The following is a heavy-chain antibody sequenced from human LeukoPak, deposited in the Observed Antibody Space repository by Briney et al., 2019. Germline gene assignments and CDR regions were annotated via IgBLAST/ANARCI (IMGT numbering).Heavy chain of an antibody. CDR3: AKRGVVIRVILVGFHKEAYYFDS. CDR1: GITLSNYG. D-gene: IGHD3-22*01. V-gene: IGHV3-23*01. CDR2: ISGSGGGT. J-gene: IGHJ4*02. Sequence: GGSLRLSCAVSGITLSNYGMSWVRLAPGKGLEWVAGISGSGGGTKYADPVKGRFTIFRDNPRNTLYLQMNSLRAEDTAVYFCAKRGVVIRVILVGFHKEAYYFDSWGQGALVTVSS.